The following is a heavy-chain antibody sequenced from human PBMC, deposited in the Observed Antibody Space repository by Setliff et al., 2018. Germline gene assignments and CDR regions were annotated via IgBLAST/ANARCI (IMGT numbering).Heavy chain of an antibody. Sequence: SETLSLTCTVSGGSISSYYWSWIRQPAGKGLEWIGRIYTSGSTNYNPSLKSRVTMSVDTSKNQFSLKLSSVTAADTAVYYCAREQWLDPPGYYYMDVWAKGTTVTAP. CDR2: IYTSGST. V-gene: IGHV4-4*07. CDR1: GGSISSYY. J-gene: IGHJ6*03. D-gene: IGHD6-19*01. CDR3: AREQWLDPPGYYYMDV.